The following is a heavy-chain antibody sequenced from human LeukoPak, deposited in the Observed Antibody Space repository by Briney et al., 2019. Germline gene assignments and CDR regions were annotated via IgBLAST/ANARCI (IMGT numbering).Heavy chain of an antibody. CDR2: IYHSGST. CDR1: GGSISSSNW. CDR3: ARILSYYYDSSGRGWFDP. V-gene: IGHV4-4*02. Sequence: PSGTLSLTCAVSGGSISSSNWWSWVRQPPGKGLEWIGEIYHSGSTNYNPSLKSRVTISVDKSKNQFSLKLSSVTAADTAVYYCARILSYYYDSSGRGWFDPWGQGTLVTVSS. D-gene: IGHD3-22*01. J-gene: IGHJ5*02.